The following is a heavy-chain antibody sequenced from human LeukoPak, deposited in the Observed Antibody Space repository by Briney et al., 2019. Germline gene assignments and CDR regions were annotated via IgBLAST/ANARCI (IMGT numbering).Heavy chain of an antibody. J-gene: IGHJ2*01. CDR3: ARVGVVVVTTGPWYFDL. CDR2: IYYSGST. D-gene: IGHD3-22*01. V-gene: IGHV4-31*03. CDR1: GGSISSGGYY. Sequence: SETLSLTCTVSGGSISSGGYYWSWIRQHPGKGLEWIGYIYYSGSTYYNPSLKSRVTISVDTSKNQFSLKLSSVTAADTAVYYCARVGVVVVTTGPWYFDLWGRGTLVTVSS.